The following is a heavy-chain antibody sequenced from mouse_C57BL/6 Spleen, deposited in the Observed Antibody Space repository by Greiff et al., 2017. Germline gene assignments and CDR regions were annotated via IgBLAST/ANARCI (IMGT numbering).Heavy chain of an antibody. CDR2: ISSGSSTI. CDR3: ATYCNDGVFAY. V-gene: IGHV5-17*01. J-gene: IGHJ3*01. CDR1: GFTFSDYG. Sequence: EVQLVESGGGLVKPGGSLKLSCAASGFTFSDYGMHWVRQAPEKGLEWVAYISSGSSTIYYADTVKGRFTISRDNAKNTLFLQMTSLRSEDTALYYCATYCNDGVFAYWGQGTLVTVSA. D-gene: IGHD2-12*01.